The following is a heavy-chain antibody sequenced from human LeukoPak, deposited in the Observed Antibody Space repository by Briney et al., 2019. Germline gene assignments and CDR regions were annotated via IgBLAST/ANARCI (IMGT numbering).Heavy chain of an antibody. Sequence: GGSLRLSCAASGFSFSAYWMTWVRQAPGTGLEWVANINPAGSETYYVDPVKGRFSISRDNAKNLVYLQMNSLRAEDTAVYHCARFGYVAAVDVWGQGTSVTVSS. V-gene: IGHV3-7*01. CDR2: INPAGSET. D-gene: IGHD2-15*01. J-gene: IGHJ4*02. CDR1: GFSFSAYW. CDR3: ARFGYVAAVDV.